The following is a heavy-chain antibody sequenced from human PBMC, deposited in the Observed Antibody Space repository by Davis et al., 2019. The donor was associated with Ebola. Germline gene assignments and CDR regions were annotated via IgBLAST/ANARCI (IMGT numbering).Heavy chain of an antibody. CDR1: GFTFSSYA. CDR2: IKEDGSQK. V-gene: IGHV3-7*01. CDR3: ANPLVFNYYYYGMDV. D-gene: IGHD6-13*01. J-gene: IGHJ6*02. Sequence: GESLKISCAASGFTFSSYAMHWVRRAPGKGLEWVAKIKEDGSQKYYVDSVKGRFTISRDNTENSLYLQMSSLGAEDTAVYYCANPLVFNYYYYGMDVWGQGTTVTVSS.